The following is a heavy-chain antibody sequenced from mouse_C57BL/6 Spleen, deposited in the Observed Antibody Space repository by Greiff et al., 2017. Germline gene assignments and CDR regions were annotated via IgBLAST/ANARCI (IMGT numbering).Heavy chain of an antibody. J-gene: IGHJ2*01. D-gene: IGHD1-1*01. CDR2: ISYDGSN. Sequence: EVKLMESGPGLVKPSQSLSLTCSVTGYSITSGYYWNWIRQFPGNKLEWMGYISYDGSNNYNPSLKNRISITRDTSKNQFFLKLNSVTTEDTATYYCARVGITDYFDYWGQGTTLTVSS. V-gene: IGHV3-6*01. CDR3: ARVGITDYFDY. CDR1: GYSITSGYY.